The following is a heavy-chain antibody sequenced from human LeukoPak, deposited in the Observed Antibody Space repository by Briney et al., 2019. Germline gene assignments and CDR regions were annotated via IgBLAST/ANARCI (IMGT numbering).Heavy chain of an antibody. V-gene: IGHV4-34*01. D-gene: IGHD6-19*01. CDR1: GGSFSGYY. Sequence: SETLSLTCAVYGGSFSGYYWSWIRQPPGKGLEWIGYIYHSGSTYYNPSLKSRVTISVDRSKNQFSLKLSSVTAADTAVYYCARAPGIAVATVFGELDYWGQGTLVTVSS. CDR3: ARAPGIAVATVFGELDY. CDR2: IYHSGST. J-gene: IGHJ4*02.